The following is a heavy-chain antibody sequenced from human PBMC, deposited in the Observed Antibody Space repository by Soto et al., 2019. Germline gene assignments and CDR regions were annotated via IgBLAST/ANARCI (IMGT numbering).Heavy chain of an antibody. J-gene: IGHJ6*02. V-gene: IGHV3-30-3*01. CDR2: ISYDGSNK. CDR3: ARDYEVYGDYYYYGMDV. D-gene: IGHD4-17*01. CDR1: GFTFSSYA. Sequence: GGSLRLSCAASGFTFSSYAMHWVRQAPGKGLEWVAVISYDGSNKYYADSVKGRFTISRDNSKNTLYLQMNSLRAEDTAVYYCARDYEVYGDYYYYGMDVWGQGTTVTVSS.